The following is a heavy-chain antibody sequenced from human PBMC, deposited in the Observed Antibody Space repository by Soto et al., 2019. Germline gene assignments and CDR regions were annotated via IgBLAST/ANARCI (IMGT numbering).Heavy chain of an antibody. J-gene: IGHJ3*02. D-gene: IGHD6-6*01. Sequence: GKVSCKASGYTFTGYYMHWVRQAPGQGLEWMGWINPNSGGTNYAQKFQGWVTMTRDTSISTAYMELSRLRSDDTAVYYCARDSPGYSSSSSNAFDIWGQGTMVTVSS. CDR1: GYTFTGYY. CDR3: ARDSPGYSSSSSNAFDI. V-gene: IGHV1-2*04. CDR2: INPNSGGT.